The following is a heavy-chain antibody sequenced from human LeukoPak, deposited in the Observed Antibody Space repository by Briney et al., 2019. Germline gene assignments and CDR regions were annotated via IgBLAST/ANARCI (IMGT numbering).Heavy chain of an antibody. V-gene: IGHV3-7*01. Sequence: PGGSLRLSCVASGFVFSDYWMNWVRQAPGKGLEWVATIKPDGSDKYYVDSVEGRFSISRDNTGRSPSLQMNGLRAEDTAVYFCATDSGSAWGQGSLVIVSS. J-gene: IGHJ5*02. CDR1: GFVFSDYW. CDR2: IKPDGSDK. D-gene: IGHD3-10*01. CDR3: ATDSGSA.